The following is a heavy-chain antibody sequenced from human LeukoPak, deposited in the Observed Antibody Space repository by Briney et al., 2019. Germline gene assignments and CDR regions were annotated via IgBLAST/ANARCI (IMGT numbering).Heavy chain of an antibody. V-gene: IGHV3-30*02. CDR3: AKGKRRYSSSPFPGAFDI. CDR1: GFTFSSYG. Sequence: PGGSLRLSCAASGFTFSSYGMHWVRQAPGKGLEWVAFTQFDASIKYYADSVKGRFTISRDNSKNTLYLQMNSLRAEDTAVYYCAKGKRRYSSSPFPGAFDIWGQGTMVTVSS. J-gene: IGHJ3*02. D-gene: IGHD6-6*01. CDR2: TQFDASIK.